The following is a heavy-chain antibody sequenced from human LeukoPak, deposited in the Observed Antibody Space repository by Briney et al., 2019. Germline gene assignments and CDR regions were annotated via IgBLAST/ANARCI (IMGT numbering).Heavy chain of an antibody. D-gene: IGHD1-26*01. V-gene: IGHV4-59*01. CDR3: ARDAADSGSYYAFDI. CDR1: GGSISSYY. CDR2: IYYSGST. J-gene: IGHJ3*02. Sequence: PSETLSLTCTVSGGSISSYYWSWIRQPPGKGLEWIGYIYYSGSTNYNPSLKSRVTISVDTSKNQFSLKLSSVTAADTAVYYCARDAADSGSYYAFDIWGQGTMVTVSS.